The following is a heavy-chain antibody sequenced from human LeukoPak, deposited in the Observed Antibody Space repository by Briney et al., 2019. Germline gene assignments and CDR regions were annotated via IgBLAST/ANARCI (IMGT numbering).Heavy chain of an antibody. CDR3: ARAGGFTIIRGAGNNWFDP. CDR1: GGSISSGGYY. J-gene: IGHJ5*02. D-gene: IGHD3-10*01. Sequence: SETLSLTCTVSGGSISSGGYYWSWIRQHPGKGLEWIGYIYYSGSTYYNPSLKSRVTISVDTSKNQFSLKLSSVTAADTAVYYCARAGGFTIIRGAGNNWFDPWGQGTLVTVSS. V-gene: IGHV4-31*03. CDR2: IYYSGST.